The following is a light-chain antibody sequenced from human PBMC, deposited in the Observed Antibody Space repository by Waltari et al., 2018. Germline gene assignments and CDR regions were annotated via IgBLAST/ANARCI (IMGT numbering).Light chain of an antibody. CDR3: QQRSNWPRT. CDR2: DAS. V-gene: IGKV3-11*01. CDR1: QSVSTY. Sequence: EIVLTQSPATLSLSPGERATLSCRASQSVSTYLAWYQQNPGQAPRLLIYDASNRATGIPARFSGSGSGTDFTLTISSLEPEDFALYYCQQRSNWPRTFGQGTKLVIK. J-gene: IGKJ2*01.